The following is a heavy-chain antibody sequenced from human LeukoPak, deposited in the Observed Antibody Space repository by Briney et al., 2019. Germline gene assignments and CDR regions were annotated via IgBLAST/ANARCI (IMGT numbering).Heavy chain of an antibody. CDR1: GVTFKSHG. V-gene: IGHV3-33*01. CDR2: IWYDGSNK. D-gene: IGHD3-10*01. Sequence: PGRCQRLSCAASGVTFKSHGMHWVRQAPGKGLEWVAVIWYDGSNKYYADSVKGRFTISRDNSKNTLYLEMNSLRAEDTAVYYCARDRRGSENYHYFDYWGQGTLVTVSS. J-gene: IGHJ4*02. CDR3: ARDRRGSENYHYFDY.